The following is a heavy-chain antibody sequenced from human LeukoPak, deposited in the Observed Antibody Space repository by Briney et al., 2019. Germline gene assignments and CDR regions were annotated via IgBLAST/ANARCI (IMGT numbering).Heavy chain of an antibody. V-gene: IGHV1-8*01. Sequence: GASVKVSCKASGYTFTSYDINWVRQATGQGLEWMGRMNPNNGNTDYAQKFQGRVTMTRNTSISTAYMELSSLRSEDTAVYYCARAVIGAAAAGEYFQHWGQGTLVTVSS. D-gene: IGHD6-13*01. J-gene: IGHJ1*01. CDR2: MNPNNGNT. CDR1: GYTFTSYD. CDR3: ARAVIGAAAAGEYFQH.